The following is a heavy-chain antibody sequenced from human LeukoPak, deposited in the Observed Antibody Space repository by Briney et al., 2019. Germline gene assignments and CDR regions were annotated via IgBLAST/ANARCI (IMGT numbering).Heavy chain of an antibody. J-gene: IGHJ6*02. V-gene: IGHV1-18*01. D-gene: IGHD2-2*01. CDR1: GYTFTSYD. Sequence: ASVKVSCKASGYTFTSYDINWVRQATGQGLEWMGWISAYNGNTNYAQKLQGRVTMATDTSTSTAYMELRSLRSDDTAVYYCARDRYCSSTSCRYYYYYGMDVWGQGTTVTVSS. CDR2: ISAYNGNT. CDR3: ARDRYCSSTSCRYYYYYGMDV.